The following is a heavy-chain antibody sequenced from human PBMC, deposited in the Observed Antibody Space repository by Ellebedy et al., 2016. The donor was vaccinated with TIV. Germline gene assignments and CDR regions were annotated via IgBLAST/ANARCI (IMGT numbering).Heavy chain of an antibody. CDR3: VAVNYDILTGYFSQS. V-gene: IGHV3-23*01. CDR1: GFTFSSYA. Sequence: GGSLRLSXAASGFTFSSYAMSWVRQAPGKGLEWVSTISGSGASTHSAGSVKGRFAISRDNSKNTLYLQMNSLRAEDTAIYYCVAVNYDILTGYFSQSWGQGTLVTVSS. CDR2: ISGSGAST. J-gene: IGHJ5*02. D-gene: IGHD3-9*01.